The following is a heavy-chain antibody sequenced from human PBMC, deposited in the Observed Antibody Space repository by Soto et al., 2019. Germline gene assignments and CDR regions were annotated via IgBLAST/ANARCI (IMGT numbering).Heavy chain of an antibody. V-gene: IGHV4-59*01. J-gene: IGHJ4*02. Sequence: SETLSLTCTVSGGSISSYYWSWIRQPPGKGLEWIGYIYYSGSTNYNPSLKSRVTISVDTSKNQFSLKLSSVTAADTAVYYCARVVGYDSSGYTTPYYFDYWGQGTLVTVSS. CDR3: ARVVGYDSSGYTTPYYFDY. CDR1: GGSISSYY. D-gene: IGHD3-22*01. CDR2: IYYSGST.